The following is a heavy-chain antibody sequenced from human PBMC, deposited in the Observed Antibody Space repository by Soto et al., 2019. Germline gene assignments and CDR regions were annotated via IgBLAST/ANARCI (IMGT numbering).Heavy chain of an antibody. J-gene: IGHJ4*02. D-gene: IGHD4-17*01. CDR2: ITNTGGRT. CDR1: GXLFSDYA. CDR3: AKTTNQLPLHDYGDRLDY. Sequence: GGSLRLSCSASGXLFSDYAMSWVRQAPGQGLECVSTITNTGGRTYYADSVKGRFTISRDNSRNTLYLQMSSLRAEDTAVYHCAKTTNQLPLHDYGDRLDYWGQGTLVTVSS. V-gene: IGHV3-23*01.